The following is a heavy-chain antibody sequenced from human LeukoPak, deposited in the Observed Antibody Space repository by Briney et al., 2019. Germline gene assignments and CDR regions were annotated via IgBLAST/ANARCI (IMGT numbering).Heavy chain of an antibody. V-gene: IGHV3-7*05. Sequence: GESLKISCAASVSTLSTHWMSWFRQSPGKGLEWVASLEQDGGGKYYVDSVKGRFTISRDSAKNSVYLQMNSLRPEDTAVYYCARETRGAVGSYWGQGTLVTVSS. CDR1: VSTLSTHW. J-gene: IGHJ4*02. CDR3: ARETRGAVGSY. D-gene: IGHD6-19*01. CDR2: LEQDGGGK.